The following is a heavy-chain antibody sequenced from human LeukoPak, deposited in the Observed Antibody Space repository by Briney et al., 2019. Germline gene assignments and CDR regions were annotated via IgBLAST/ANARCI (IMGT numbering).Heavy chain of an antibody. CDR3: ARSSTFYYDSSGYSDAFDI. Sequence: PSETLSLTCTVSGGSITSSHYWGWIRQPPGKGLEWIGSIYYSGSTSYSPSLRSRVTISVDTSKSQLSLKLSSVTAADTAVYYCARSSTFYYDSSGYSDAFDIWGQGTMVTVSS. J-gene: IGHJ3*02. CDR2: IYYSGST. D-gene: IGHD3-22*01. CDR1: GGSITSSHY. V-gene: IGHV4-39*01.